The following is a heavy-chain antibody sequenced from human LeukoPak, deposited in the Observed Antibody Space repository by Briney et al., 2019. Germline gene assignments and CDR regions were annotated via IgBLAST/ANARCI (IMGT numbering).Heavy chain of an antibody. CDR3: PTSPH. J-gene: IGHJ4*02. CDR2: IKSKADGGTK. V-gene: IGHV3-15*01. Sequence: GGSLRLSCAASGFTFSNAWMSWVRQAPGKGLEWVGRIKSKADGGTKDYAAPVKGRFTISRADSKTTLYLQMTSLKAEDTVVYYCPTSPHWGQGTLVTVSP. CDR1: GFTFSNAW.